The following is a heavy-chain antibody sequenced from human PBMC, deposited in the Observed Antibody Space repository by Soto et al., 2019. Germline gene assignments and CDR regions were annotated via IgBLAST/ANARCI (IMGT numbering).Heavy chain of an antibody. D-gene: IGHD6-13*01. Sequence: QVQLVQSGAEVKKPGSSVKVSCKASGGTFSSYAISWVRQAPGQGLEWMGGIIPIFGTARYAQKFQGRVTIHADESTITAYMELSSLRSEDTAVYYCANKQKLAEGFLFYFDYWGQGTLVTVSS. CDR1: GGTFSSYA. CDR3: ANKQKLAEGFLFYFDY. CDR2: IIPIFGTA. J-gene: IGHJ4*02. V-gene: IGHV1-69*01.